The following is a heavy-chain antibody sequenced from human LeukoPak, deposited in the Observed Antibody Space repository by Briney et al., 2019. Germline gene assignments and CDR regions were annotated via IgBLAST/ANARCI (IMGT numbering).Heavy chain of an antibody. J-gene: IGHJ3*02. CDR1: GYTFTSYG. Sequence: GASVKVSCKASGYTFTSYGISWVRQAPGQGLEWMGWISAYNGNANYAQKLQGRVTMTTDTSTSTAYMELRSLRSDDTAVYYCARDRGDIVVVPAATGIWGQGTMVTVSS. V-gene: IGHV1-18*01. D-gene: IGHD2-2*01. CDR3: ARDRGDIVVVPAATGI. CDR2: ISAYNGNA.